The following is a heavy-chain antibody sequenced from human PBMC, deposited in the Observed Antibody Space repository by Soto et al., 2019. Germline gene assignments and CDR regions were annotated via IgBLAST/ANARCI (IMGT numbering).Heavy chain of an antibody. CDR3: VKTVNAYCTVSFDY. Sequence: EVQLVESGGGLVQPGGSLRLSCAASGFTFSDHYMDWVRQAPGEGLEWVGRTRNKSNSKTTEYATSVKGRFTISRDDSKNSLYLQMNSLKTEDTAVYYCVKTVNAYCTVSFDYWGQGTLVTVSS. J-gene: IGHJ4*02. CDR2: TRNKSNSKTT. D-gene: IGHD1-1*01. V-gene: IGHV3-72*01. CDR1: GFTFSDHY.